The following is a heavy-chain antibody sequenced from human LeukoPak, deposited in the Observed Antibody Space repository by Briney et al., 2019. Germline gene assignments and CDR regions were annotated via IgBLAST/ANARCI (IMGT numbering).Heavy chain of an antibody. CDR3: ARAMTTVTDEIFDY. CDR1: GGSFSGYY. V-gene: IGHV4-34*01. CDR2: INHSGST. D-gene: IGHD4-17*01. J-gene: IGHJ4*02. Sequence: SETLSLTCAVYGGSFSGYYWSWIRQPPGKGLEWIGEINHSGSTNYNPSLKSRVTISVDTSKNQFSLKLSSVTAADTAVYYCARAMTTVTDEIFDYWGQGTLVTVSS.